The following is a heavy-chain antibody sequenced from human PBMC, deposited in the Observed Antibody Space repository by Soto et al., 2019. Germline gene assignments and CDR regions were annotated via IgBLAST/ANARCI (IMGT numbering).Heavy chain of an antibody. CDR3: AARHFWSRRWTDRRLDY. J-gene: IGHJ4*02. CDR1: GYSXNSSNW. D-gene: IGHD3-3*02. V-gene: IGHV4-4*02. Sequence: KSXETLSVTXAVSGYSXNSSNWWNXVRXPPEKGLEWIGQISHSGSTNYNPSLTSRVTISVDKSKNHFSLKLTSVTAADTAVYYCAARHFWSRRWTDRRLDYWGQGTLVTVSS. CDR2: ISHSGST.